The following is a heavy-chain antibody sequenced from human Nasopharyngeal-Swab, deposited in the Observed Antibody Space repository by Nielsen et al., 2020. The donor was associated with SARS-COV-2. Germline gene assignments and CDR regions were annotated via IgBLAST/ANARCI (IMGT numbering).Heavy chain of an antibody. J-gene: IGHJ4*02. CDR3: AALNSGSFRY. CDR2: IVVPNGNT. Sequence: SVKVSCKASGFTFTSSALQWVRQVRGQRLEWIGWIVVPNGNTNYAQKFQERVTITRDMSTSTAYMELRSLRSEDTAVYYCAALNSGSFRYWGQGTLVSVSS. CDR1: GFTFTSSA. V-gene: IGHV1-58*01. D-gene: IGHD1-26*01.